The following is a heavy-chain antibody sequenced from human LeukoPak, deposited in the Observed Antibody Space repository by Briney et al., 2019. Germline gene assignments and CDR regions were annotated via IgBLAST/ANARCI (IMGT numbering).Heavy chain of an antibody. D-gene: IGHD5-18*01. CDR2: IIPILGIA. V-gene: IGHV1-69*04. CDR3: ARGWYSYGSLDY. J-gene: IGHJ4*02. CDR1: GGTFSSYA. Sequence: SVKVSCKASGGTFSSYAISWVRQAPGQGLEWMGRIIPILGIANYAQKFQGRVTITADKSTSTAYMELSSPRSEDTAVYYCARGWYSYGSLDYWGQGTLVTVSS.